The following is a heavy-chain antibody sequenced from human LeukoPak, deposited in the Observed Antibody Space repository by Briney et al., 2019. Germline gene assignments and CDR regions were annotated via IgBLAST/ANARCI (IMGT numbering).Heavy chain of an antibody. J-gene: IGHJ4*02. Sequence: GGSLTLSCAASGFTFSSFGMHWVRQAPGKGLEWVAVIWYDASNKYYADSVKGRFTISRDNSKNTLYLQMNSLRDDDTVVYYCVRGVGVSRFNYLDSWGQGTLVIVSS. D-gene: IGHD6-13*01. CDR1: GFTFSSFG. CDR3: VRGVGVSRFNYLDS. CDR2: IWYDASNK. V-gene: IGHV3-33*01.